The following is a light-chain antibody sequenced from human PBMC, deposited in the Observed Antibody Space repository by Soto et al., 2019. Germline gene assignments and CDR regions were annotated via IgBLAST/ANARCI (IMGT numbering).Light chain of an antibody. J-gene: IGKJ3*01. Sequence: DIRMTQSPSSLSASVGDRVTITCQASQDISNYLNWYQQKPGKAPKLLIYDASNLETGVPSRFSGSGSGTDFTFTISSLQPEDIAKYYCQQYDNLLRVFGPGTKVDIK. CDR3: QQYDNLLRV. V-gene: IGKV1-33*01. CDR1: QDISNY. CDR2: DAS.